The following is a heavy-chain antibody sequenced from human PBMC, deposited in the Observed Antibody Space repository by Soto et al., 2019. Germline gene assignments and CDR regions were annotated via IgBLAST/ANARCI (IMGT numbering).Heavy chain of an antibody. V-gene: IGHV3-23*01. J-gene: IGHJ4*02. CDR2: ISSSGDSA. D-gene: IGHD1-26*01. CDR3: FPLWGWEAHPFSAVLHY. CDR1: GLTFSSQA. Sequence: GVSLRLSCSTSGLTFSSQAMSWVRQAPGKGLEWVSTISSSGDSAYYADSVKGRFTISRDNSKNTLYLQMNNLRAEDTAGYYCFPLWGWEAHPFSAVLHYWGPGSLVTV.